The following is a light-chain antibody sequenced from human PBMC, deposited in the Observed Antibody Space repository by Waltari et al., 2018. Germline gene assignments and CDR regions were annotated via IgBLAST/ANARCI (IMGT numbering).Light chain of an antibody. Sequence: EIVMTQSPATLSVSPGERATLSCRASQSLSSNLAWYQQKPGQAPRLLIYGASTRATGIPARFSGSESGTEFTLTISSLQSEDFAVYYCQQYNNWPPTFGGGTKVEIK. V-gene: IGKV3-15*01. CDR1: QSLSSN. J-gene: IGKJ4*01. CDR2: GAS. CDR3: QQYNNWPPT.